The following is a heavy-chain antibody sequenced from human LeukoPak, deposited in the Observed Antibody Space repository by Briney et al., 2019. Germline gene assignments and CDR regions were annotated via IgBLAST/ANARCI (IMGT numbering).Heavy chain of an antibody. CDR1: GFTFSSYA. D-gene: IGHD2-2*01. J-gene: IGHJ1*01. CDR3: ANHDIVVVPAAIQYFQH. Sequence: GGSLRLSCAASGFTFSSYAMHWVRQAPGKGLEWVAVISYDGSNKYYADSVKGRFTISRDNSKNTLYLQMNSLRAEDTAVYYCANHDIVVVPAAIQYFQHWGQGTLVTVSS. CDR2: ISYDGSNK. V-gene: IGHV3-30-3*01.